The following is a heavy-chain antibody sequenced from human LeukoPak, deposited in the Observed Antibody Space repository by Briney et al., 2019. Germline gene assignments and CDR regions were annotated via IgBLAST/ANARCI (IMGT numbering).Heavy chain of an antibody. J-gene: IGHJ4*02. D-gene: IGHD3-10*01. CDR3: ARPGRGGGYY. CDR1: GGSISSSTYY. Sequence: SETLSLTCTVSGGSISSSTYYWGWIRQPPGKGLEWIGSFYYSGSTYYNPSLKSRVTISVDTSKNQFSLKLTSVTAADTAVYYCARPGRGGGYYWGQGTLVTVSS. CDR2: FYYSGST. V-gene: IGHV4-39*07.